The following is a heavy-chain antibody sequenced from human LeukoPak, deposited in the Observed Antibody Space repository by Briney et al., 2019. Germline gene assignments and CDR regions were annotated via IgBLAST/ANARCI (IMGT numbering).Heavy chain of an antibody. CDR3: ARHDYSSGWYAFDI. CDR2: IYYSGST. J-gene: IGHJ3*02. D-gene: IGHD6-19*01. V-gene: IGHV4-59*08. CDR1: GGSISSDC. Sequence: PSETLSLTCTVSGGSISSDCWSWIRQPPGKGLEWIGYIYYSGSTNYNPSLKSRVTISVDTSKNQFSLKLSSVTAADTAVYYCARHDYSSGWYAFDIWGQGTMVTVSS.